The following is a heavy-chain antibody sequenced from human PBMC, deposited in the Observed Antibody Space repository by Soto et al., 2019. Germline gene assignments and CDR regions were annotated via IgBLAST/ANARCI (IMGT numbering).Heavy chain of an antibody. D-gene: IGHD5-12*01. V-gene: IGHV4-59*01. CDR1: GGSISSYY. Sequence: SETLSLTCTVSGGSISSYYWSWIRQPPGKGLEWIGYIYYSGSTNYNPSLKSRVTISVDTSKNQFSLKLSSVTAADTAVYYCGSVGRDGYDWPGYFDYWGQGTLVTVSS. J-gene: IGHJ4*02. CDR3: GSVGRDGYDWPGYFDY. CDR2: IYYSGST.